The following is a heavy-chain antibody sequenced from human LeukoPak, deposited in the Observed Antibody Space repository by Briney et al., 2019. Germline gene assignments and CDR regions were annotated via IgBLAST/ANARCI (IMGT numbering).Heavy chain of an antibody. Sequence: GGSLRLSCAASGVTFSGYSMNWARQAPGKGLEWVSAITATSLHIYYADSVKGRFTISRDNAKNSLYLQMNSLRVEDTALYYCARVKSVGGNPLAFNIWGQGTMVTVSS. D-gene: IGHD4-23*01. CDR1: GVTFSGYS. V-gene: IGHV3-21*01. J-gene: IGHJ3*02. CDR3: ARVKSVGGNPLAFNI. CDR2: ITATSLHI.